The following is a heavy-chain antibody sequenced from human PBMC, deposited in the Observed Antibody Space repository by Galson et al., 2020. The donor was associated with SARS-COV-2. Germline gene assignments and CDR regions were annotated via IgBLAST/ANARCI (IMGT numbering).Heavy chain of an antibody. Sequence: SVHVSCKASGGTFSSYAISWVRQAPGQGLEWMGGIIPIFGTANYAQKFQGRVPITADESTSTAYMELSSLRSEDTAVYYCARYDYGDYETPGGDYYYGMDVWGQGTTVTVSS. CDR1: GGTFSSYA. CDR3: ARYDYGDYETPGGDYYYGMDV. D-gene: IGHD4-17*01. CDR2: IIPIFGTA. J-gene: IGHJ6*02. V-gene: IGHV1-69*13.